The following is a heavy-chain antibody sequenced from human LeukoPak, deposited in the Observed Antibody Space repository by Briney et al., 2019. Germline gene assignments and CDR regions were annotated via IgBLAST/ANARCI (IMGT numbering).Heavy chain of an antibody. V-gene: IGHV3-23*01. Sequence: XGQAPGXGLEWVSAFSPSGGGTDYADSVKGRFTISRDNSKNTLYLEVISLTAEDTAVYYCAKDDAWLRFGEWSQGTLVTVSS. D-gene: IGHD3-10*01. CDR2: FSPSGGGT. CDR3: AKDDAWLRFGE. J-gene: IGHJ4*02.